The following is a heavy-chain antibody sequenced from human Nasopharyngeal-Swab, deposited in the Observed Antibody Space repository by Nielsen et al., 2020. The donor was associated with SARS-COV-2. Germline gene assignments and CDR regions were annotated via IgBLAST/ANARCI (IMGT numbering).Heavy chain of an antibody. Sequence: GGSLRLSCAASGFTFTNYWMSWFRQPPGKGLEWVAVIWYDGSNKYHADSVKGRFTISRDNSKNTVYLEMSSLRVEDTAEYYCARDGTTWWEWGYYNYRIDVWGQGTTVTVPS. CDR1: GFTFTNYW. J-gene: IGHJ6*02. CDR2: IWYDGSNK. CDR3: ARDGTTWWEWGYYNYRIDV. V-gene: IGHV3-33*08. D-gene: IGHD1-26*01.